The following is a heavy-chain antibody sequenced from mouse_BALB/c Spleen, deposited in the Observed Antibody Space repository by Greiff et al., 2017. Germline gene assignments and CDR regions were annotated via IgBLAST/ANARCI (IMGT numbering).Heavy chain of an antibody. CDR1: GFTFTDHA. Sequence: QVQLKQSGPELVRPGVSVKISCKGSGFTFTDHAMHWVKQSHAKCLEWIGVISTYSGNTNYNQKFKGKATMTVDNTSSTAYMELTRLTSEDSSIYDCARVYYGSSYWYFDFWGAGTTVTVSS. V-gene: IGHV1S137*01. CDR2: ISTYSGNT. J-gene: IGHJ1*01. CDR3: ARVYYGSSYWYFDF. D-gene: IGHD1-1*01.